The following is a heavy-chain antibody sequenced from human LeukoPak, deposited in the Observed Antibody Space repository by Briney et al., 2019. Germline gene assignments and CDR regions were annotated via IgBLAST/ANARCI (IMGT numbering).Heavy chain of an antibody. CDR1: GFTVSSNY. V-gene: IGHV3-66*01. J-gene: IGHJ4*02. CDR2: IYSGGST. Sequence: QTGGSLRLSCAASGFTVSSNYMSWVRQAPGKGLEWVSVIYSGGSTYYADSVKGRFTISRDNSKNTLYLQMNSLRAEDTAVYYCASSGSYFQFGYWGQGTLVTVSS. CDR3: ASSGSYFQFGY. D-gene: IGHD1-26*01.